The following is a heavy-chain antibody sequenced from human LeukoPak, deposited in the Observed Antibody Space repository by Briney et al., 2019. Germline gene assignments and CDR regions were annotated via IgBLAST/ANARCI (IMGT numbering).Heavy chain of an antibody. CDR1: GFTFSNYA. J-gene: IGHJ4*02. CDR3: AKRPSDYGDYVTYFDY. Sequence: QPARSLRLSCAASGFTFSNYAMHWVRQAPGKGPEWVAVISYDGSIEYYADSVKGRFTISRDNSKNTLYLQMNSLRAEDTAVYYCAKRPSDYGDYVTYFDYWGQGTLVTVSS. CDR2: ISYDGSIE. D-gene: IGHD4-17*01. V-gene: IGHV3-30*01.